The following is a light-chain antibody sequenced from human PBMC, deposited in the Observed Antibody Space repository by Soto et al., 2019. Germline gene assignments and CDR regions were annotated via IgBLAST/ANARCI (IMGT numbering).Light chain of an antibody. Sequence: IPMTQSPSSLSASVGDRVTITCQASQDITNYLIWYQQKPGKAPKLLIYDASSLGTGVSSRFRGSGSGTHFTLTISSLQPEDIATYYCQQFDSVPCTFGQGTKLEIK. CDR2: DAS. V-gene: IGKV1-33*01. CDR3: QQFDSVPCT. J-gene: IGKJ2*02. CDR1: QDITNY.